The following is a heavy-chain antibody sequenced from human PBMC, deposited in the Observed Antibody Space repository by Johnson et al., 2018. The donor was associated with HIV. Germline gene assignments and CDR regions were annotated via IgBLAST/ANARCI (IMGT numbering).Heavy chain of an antibody. Sequence: QVQLVESGGGVVQPGRSLRLSCAASGFTFSSYAMHWVRQAPGKGLEWVAVISYDGNNKYFADSVKGRFTISRDNSKKTLYLQMNSLRAEDTAIYYCAKYSGNYFFIREDDAFDIWGQGTLVTVS. V-gene: IGHV3-30*04. CDR1: GFTFSSYA. D-gene: IGHD1-26*01. J-gene: IGHJ3*02. CDR3: AKYSGNYFFIREDDAFDI. CDR2: ISYDGNNK.